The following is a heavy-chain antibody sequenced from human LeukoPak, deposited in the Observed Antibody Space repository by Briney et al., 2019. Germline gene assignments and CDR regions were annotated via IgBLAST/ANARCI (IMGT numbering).Heavy chain of an antibody. CDR2: INQGGSEK. V-gene: IGHV3-7*01. J-gene: IGHJ4*02. Sequence: PGGSLRLSCGASGFTFSTHWMSWVRQAPGKGLEWVANINQGGSEKNYVDSVKGRFTISRDNAKNSLELQMNSLRAEDTAVYYCARCDGYNYCYFDNWGQGTLVTVSP. CDR3: ARCDGYNYCYFDN. D-gene: IGHD5-24*01. CDR1: GFTFSTHW.